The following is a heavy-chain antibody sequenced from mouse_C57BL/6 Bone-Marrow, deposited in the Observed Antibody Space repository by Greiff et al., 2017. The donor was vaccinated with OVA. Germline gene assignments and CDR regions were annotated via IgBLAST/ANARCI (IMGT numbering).Heavy chain of an antibody. D-gene: IGHD2-10*02. J-gene: IGHJ3*01. V-gene: IGHV1-81*01. Sequence: VPLQQSGAELARPGASVKLSCKASGYTFTSHGISWVKQRTGPGLEWIGEIYPRSGYTYYNEKFKGKATLTADKSSSTAYMGLRSLTSEDSAVYFCAYGPVFAYWGQGTLVTVSA. CDR1: GYTFTSHG. CDR2: IYPRSGYT. CDR3: AYGPVFAY.